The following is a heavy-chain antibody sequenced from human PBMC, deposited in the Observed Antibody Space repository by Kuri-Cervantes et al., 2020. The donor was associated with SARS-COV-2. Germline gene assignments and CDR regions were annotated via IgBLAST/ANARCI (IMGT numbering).Heavy chain of an antibody. V-gene: IGHV3-73*01. D-gene: IGHD1-26*01. J-gene: IGHJ3*02. CDR1: GSIFSGSA. Sequence: GRSMRLACAADGSIFSGSALHWVRQAYGRGMEWVGRSRSKANSYATAYAASVKGRFTIPRDDKKNTAYLQMDSLKTQDTAVYYCTRVCSYRESGKRRRGAFDIWGQGTMVTVSS. CDR3: TRVCSYRESGKRRRGAFDI. CDR2: SRSKANSYAT.